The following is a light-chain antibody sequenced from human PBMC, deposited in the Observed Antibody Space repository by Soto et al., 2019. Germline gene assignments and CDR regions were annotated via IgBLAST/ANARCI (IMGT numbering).Light chain of an antibody. V-gene: IGLV2-8*01. CDR3: SSYAGSNNV. Sequence: QSVLTQPASVSGSPGQSITISCSGTSSNIGGYNVVSWYQQHPGKAPKVIVYEGIKRPSGVPDRFSGSKSGNTASLTVSGLQAEDEADYYCSSYAGSNNVFGTGTKVTVL. CDR2: EGI. J-gene: IGLJ1*01. CDR1: SSNIGGYNV.